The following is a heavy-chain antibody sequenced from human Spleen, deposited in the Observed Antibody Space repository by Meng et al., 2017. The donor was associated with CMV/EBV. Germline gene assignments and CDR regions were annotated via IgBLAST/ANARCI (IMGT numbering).Heavy chain of an antibody. CDR3: ARDILTSYAPPNWFDP. V-gene: IGHV3-21*01. J-gene: IGHJ5*02. D-gene: IGHD3-9*01. CDR1: GFTFTTYS. CDR2: ISSRSSYI. Sequence: SGFTFTTYSMNWVRQAPGNGLEWVSSISSRSSYIYYADSVKGRFTISRDNAKNSLYLQMNSLRAEDTAVYYCARDILTSYAPPNWFDPWGQGTLVTVSS.